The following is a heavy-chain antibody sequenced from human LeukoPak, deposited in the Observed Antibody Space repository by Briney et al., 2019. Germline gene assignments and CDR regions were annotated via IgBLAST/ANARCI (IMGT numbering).Heavy chain of an antibody. V-gene: IGHV1-69*04. J-gene: IGHJ4*02. CDR2: IIPILGIA. CDR3: ARERLDVEMATRGPFDY. D-gene: IGHD5-24*01. Sequence: GASVKVSCKASGGTFSSYAISWVRQAPGQGLEWMGRIIPILGIANYAQKFQGRVTITADKSTSTAYMELSSLRSEDTAVYYCARERLDVEMATRGPFDYWGQGTLVTVSS. CDR1: GGTFSSYA.